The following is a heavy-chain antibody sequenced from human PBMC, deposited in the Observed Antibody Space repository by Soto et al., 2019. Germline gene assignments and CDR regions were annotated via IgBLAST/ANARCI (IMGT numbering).Heavy chain of an antibody. CDR3: AAGIEQYYFDY. J-gene: IGHJ4*02. CDR1: GFTFSSHA. D-gene: IGHD6-13*01. CDR2: ISGSGGST. Sequence: GGSLRLSCAASGFTFSSHAMSWVRQAPGKGLEWVSAISGSGGSTYYADSVKGRFTISRDNSKNTLYLQMNSLRAEDTAVYYCAAGIEQYYFDYWGQGTLVTVSS. V-gene: IGHV3-23*01.